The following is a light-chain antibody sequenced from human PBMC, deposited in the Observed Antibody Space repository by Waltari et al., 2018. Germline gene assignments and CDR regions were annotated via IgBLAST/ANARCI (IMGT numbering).Light chain of an antibody. J-gene: IGKJ4*01. CDR3: QQYNSYSLLT. CDR2: NAS. Sequence: DIQMTQSPYTLSASVGDRVTTTCRASQSISNWLAWYQQKPGTAHKLLIYNASTLENGGLAMCSGSGSGTEYTLTISSLQPDDVSTDYCQQYNSYSLLTVGGGTKVEIK. V-gene: IGKV1-5*03. CDR1: QSISNW.